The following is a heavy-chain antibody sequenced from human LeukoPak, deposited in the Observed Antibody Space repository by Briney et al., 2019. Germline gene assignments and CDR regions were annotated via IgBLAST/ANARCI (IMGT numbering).Heavy chain of an antibody. V-gene: IGHV3-7*03. CDR3: ARDRRYSSGWTSLDY. CDR1: GFTLSSYW. J-gene: IGHJ4*02. D-gene: IGHD6-19*01. CDR2: IKQDGSEK. Sequence: GGSLRLTCAASGFTLSSYWMSWVRQAPGKGLEWVANIKQDGSEKYYVDSVKGRFTISRDNAKNSLYLQMNSLRAEDTAVYYCARDRRYSSGWTSLDYWGQGTLVTVSS.